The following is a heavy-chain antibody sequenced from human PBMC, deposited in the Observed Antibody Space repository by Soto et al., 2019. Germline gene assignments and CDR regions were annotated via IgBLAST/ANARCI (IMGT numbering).Heavy chain of an antibody. V-gene: IGHV4-39*01. Sequence: KASETLSLTCTVSGGSISSSSYYWGWIRQPPGKGLEGIGSIYYSGSTYYNPSLKSRVTISVDTSKNQFSLKLSSVTAADTAVYYCARLPFLRVFIRTGGVAFDIWGQGTMVTVSS. CDR3: ARLPFLRVFIRTGGVAFDI. CDR1: GGSISSSSYY. J-gene: IGHJ3*02. CDR2: IYYSGST. D-gene: IGHD3-22*01.